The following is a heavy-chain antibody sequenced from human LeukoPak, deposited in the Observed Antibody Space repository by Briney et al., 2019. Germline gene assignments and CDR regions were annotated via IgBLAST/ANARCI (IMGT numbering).Heavy chain of an antibody. CDR3: ARGIRYFDWSQNWFDP. J-gene: IGHJ5*02. Sequence: PGRSLRLSCAASGFTFSSYGMHWVRQAPGKGLEWMAIIWYDGRTKYYADSVKGRFTISRDNSKNTLSLQMNSLRADDTAFYHSARGIRYFDWSQNWFDPWGQGTLVTVSS. V-gene: IGHV3-33*08. D-gene: IGHD3-9*01. CDR1: GFTFSSYG. CDR2: IWYDGRTK.